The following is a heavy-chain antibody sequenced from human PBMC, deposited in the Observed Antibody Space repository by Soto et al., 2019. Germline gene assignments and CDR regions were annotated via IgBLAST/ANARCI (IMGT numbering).Heavy chain of an antibody. CDR2: IYYSGST. V-gene: IGHV4-31*03. J-gene: IGHJ4*02. Sequence: SETLSLTCTVSGGSISSGGYYWSWIRQHPGKGLEWIGYIYYSGSTYYNPSLKSRVTISVDTSKNQFSLKLSSVTAADTAVYYCARSLPRVTGTPLDYWGQGTLVTVSS. CDR3: ARSLPRVTGTPLDY. CDR1: GGSISSGGYY. D-gene: IGHD1-1*01.